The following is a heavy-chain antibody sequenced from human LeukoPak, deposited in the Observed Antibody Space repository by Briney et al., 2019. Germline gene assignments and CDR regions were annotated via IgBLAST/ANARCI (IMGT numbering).Heavy chain of an antibody. CDR1: GGSFSGYY. CDR3: ARGLTGTTFDY. V-gene: IGHV4-34*01. D-gene: IGHD1-7*01. Sequence: SETLSLTCAVYGGSFSGYYWSWIRQPPGKGLEWIGEINHSGSTNYNPSLKSRVTISVATSKTQFSLKLSSVTAADTAVYYCARGLTGTTFDYWGQGTLVTVSS. J-gene: IGHJ4*02. CDR2: INHSGST.